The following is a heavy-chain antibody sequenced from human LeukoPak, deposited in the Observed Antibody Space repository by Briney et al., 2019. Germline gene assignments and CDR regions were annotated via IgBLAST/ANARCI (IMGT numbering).Heavy chain of an antibody. Sequence: GVSLRLSCAASGFTFSSYWMHWVRQAPGKGLVWVSRIDGDGSSTSYADSVKGRFTISRDNAKNTLYLQMNSLRAEDTAVYYCARTIVGAAFDYWGQGTLVTV. D-gene: IGHD1-26*01. J-gene: IGHJ4*02. CDR1: GFTFSSYW. V-gene: IGHV3-74*01. CDR2: IDGDGSST. CDR3: ARTIVGAAFDY.